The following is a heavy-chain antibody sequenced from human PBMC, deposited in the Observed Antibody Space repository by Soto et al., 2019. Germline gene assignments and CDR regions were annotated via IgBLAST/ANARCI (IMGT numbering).Heavy chain of an antibody. V-gene: IGHV1-24*01. J-gene: IGHJ6*02. Sequence: QVQLVQSGAEVKKPGASVKVSCKVSGYTLTELSMHWVRQAPGKGLEWMGGFDPEDGETIYAQKFQGRVTMTEDTSKDTAYMEVSSLRSEDTAVYYCCAVVVTPGGYYYYGMDVWGQGTTVTVSS. CDR1: GYTLTELS. CDR3: CAVVVTPGGYYYYGMDV. D-gene: IGHD3-22*01. CDR2: FDPEDGET.